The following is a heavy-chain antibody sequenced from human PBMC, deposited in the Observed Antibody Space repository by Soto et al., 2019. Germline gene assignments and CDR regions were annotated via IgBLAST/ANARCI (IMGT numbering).Heavy chain of an antibody. CDR2: IYYSGST. J-gene: IGHJ3*02. V-gene: IGHV4-39*01. D-gene: IGHD3-22*01. CDR1: GGSY. CDR3: ASQQYYYDCSRYSACHAFHI. Sequence: ETLYLTCTVSGGSYCGWIRQPPGKGMEWIGSIYYSGSTYYNPSLKSRVTISVDTSKNQVSLNVSSVTAADTAVDYCASQQYYYDCSRYSACHAFHICSQATSVSVAS.